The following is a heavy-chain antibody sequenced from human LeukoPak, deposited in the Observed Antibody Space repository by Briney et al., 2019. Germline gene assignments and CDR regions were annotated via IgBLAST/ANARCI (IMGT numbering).Heavy chain of an antibody. CDR1: GYTFTSYD. CDR2: MNPNSGNT. D-gene: IGHD4-11*01. V-gene: IGHV1-8*01. J-gene: IGHJ6*03. Sequence: ASVKVSCKASGYTFTSYDINWVRQATGQGLEWMGWMNPNSGNTGYAQKFQCRVTMTRDTSTSTVYMELSSLRSEDTAVYYCARDTNDYSNYVNYYYMDVWGKGTTVTVSS. CDR3: ARDTNDYSNYVNYYYMDV.